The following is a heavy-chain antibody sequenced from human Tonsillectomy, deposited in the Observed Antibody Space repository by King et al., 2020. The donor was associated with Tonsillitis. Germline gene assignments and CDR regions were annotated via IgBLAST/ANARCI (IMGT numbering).Heavy chain of an antibody. CDR2: ISGSGGST. V-gene: IGHV3-23*04. Sequence: VQLVESEGGLVQPGGSLRLSCAASGFTFSSYAMSWVRQAPGKGLEWVSAISGSGGSTYYADSVKGRFTISRDNSKNTLYLQMNSLRAEDTAVYYCAKGGCSSTSCYYDCDYWGQGTLVTVSS. D-gene: IGHD2-2*01. CDR3: AKGGCSSTSCYYDCDY. J-gene: IGHJ4*02. CDR1: GFTFSSYA.